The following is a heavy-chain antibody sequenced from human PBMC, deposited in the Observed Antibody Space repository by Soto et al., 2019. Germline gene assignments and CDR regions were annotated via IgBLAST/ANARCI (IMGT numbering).Heavy chain of an antibody. V-gene: IGHV3-66*01. CDR3: ARDNGDYYFDY. CDR1: GFTVSSNY. Sequence: ESGGGLVQPGGSLRLSCAASGFTVSSNYMSWVRQAPGKGLEWVSVIYSGGSTYYADSVKGRFTISRDNSKNTLYLQMNSLRAEDTAVYYCARDNGDYYFDYWGQGTLVTVSS. CDR2: IYSGGST. J-gene: IGHJ4*02. D-gene: IGHD4-17*01.